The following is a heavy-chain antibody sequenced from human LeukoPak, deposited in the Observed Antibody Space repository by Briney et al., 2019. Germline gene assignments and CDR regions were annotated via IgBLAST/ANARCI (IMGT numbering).Heavy chain of an antibody. D-gene: IGHD3-16*01. J-gene: IGHJ3*02. Sequence: PSETLSLTCTVSGGSISSGGYYWSWIRQHPGKGLEWIGYIYYSGSTYYNPSLKSRVTISVDTPKNQFSLKLSSVTAADTAVYYCARDWGRLGDAFDIWGQGTMVTVSS. V-gene: IGHV4-31*03. CDR3: ARDWGRLGDAFDI. CDR1: GGSISSGGYY. CDR2: IYYSGST.